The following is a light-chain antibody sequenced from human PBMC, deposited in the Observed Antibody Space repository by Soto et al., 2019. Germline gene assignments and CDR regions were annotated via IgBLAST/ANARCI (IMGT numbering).Light chain of an antibody. V-gene: IGLV2-8*01. CDR1: SSDVGGYNY. CDR3: SSYAGSNNLV. Sequence: QSALTQPPSASGSPGQSVTISCTGTSSDVGGYNYVSWYQQHPGKAPKLMIYEVSKRPSGVPDRFSGSKSGNTASLTVSGLQYEDEDDYCCSSYAGSNNLVFGGGTKLTVL. CDR2: EVS. J-gene: IGLJ3*02.